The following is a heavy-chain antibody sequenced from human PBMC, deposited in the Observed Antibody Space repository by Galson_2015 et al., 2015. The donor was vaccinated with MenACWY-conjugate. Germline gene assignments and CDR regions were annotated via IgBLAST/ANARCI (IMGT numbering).Heavy chain of an antibody. CDR2: IDRAGSST. D-gene: IGHD4/OR15-4a*01. Sequence: SLRLSCAASGFSFGGCWMRWIRQAPGKGLVWVSRIDRAGSSTNYADSVKGRFTISRDNAKNTLYLQMNSLRAEDTAVYYCARDRREPTCTLTANWFVSWGQGTQVIVAS. J-gene: IGHJ5*01. CDR3: ARDRREPTCTLTANWFVS. CDR1: GFSFGGCW. V-gene: IGHV3-74*01.